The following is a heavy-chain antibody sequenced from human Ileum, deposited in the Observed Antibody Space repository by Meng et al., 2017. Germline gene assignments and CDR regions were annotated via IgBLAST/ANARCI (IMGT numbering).Heavy chain of an antibody. J-gene: IGHJ4*02. CDR1: GLTFSSDW. Sequence: GGSLRLSCVASGLTFSSDWMHWVRQAPGKGPVWVSRVGSDGSSTSYAGSVKGRFTISRDNAKNTLYLQMNSLRAEDTAVYYCATGDFAYWGQGTLVTVSS. V-gene: IGHV3-74*01. CDR2: VGSDGSST. CDR3: ATGDFAY.